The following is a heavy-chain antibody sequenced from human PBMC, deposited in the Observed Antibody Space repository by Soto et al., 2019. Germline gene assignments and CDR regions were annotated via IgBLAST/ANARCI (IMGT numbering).Heavy chain of an antibody. J-gene: IGHJ4*02. Sequence: QVQLVQSGAEVKKPGSSVKVSCEASGGTFSGHAISWVRQAPGQGPEWMGGLIPLFGTTQHAQNFQGRLTITADKSTSTAYMELTSLRFEDTAIYYWPRGPNLGYRFDSWGQGTLVTVSS. CDR2: LIPLFGTT. CDR3: PRGPNLGYRFDS. CDR1: GGTFSGHA. D-gene: IGHD2-15*01. V-gene: IGHV1-69*06.